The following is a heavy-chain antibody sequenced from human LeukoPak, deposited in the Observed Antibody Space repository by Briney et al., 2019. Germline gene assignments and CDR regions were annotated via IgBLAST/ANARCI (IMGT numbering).Heavy chain of an antibody. CDR3: AREVRYYYYHMDV. CDR1: GFTFSSYW. V-gene: IGHV3-7*01. CDR2: IKQDGSEK. Sequence: GGSLRLSCAASGFTFSSYWMSWVRQAPGKGLEWVANIKQDGSEKYYVDSVKGRSTISRDNAKNSLYLQMNSLRAEDTAVYYCAREVRYYYYHMDVWGKGTTVTVSS. J-gene: IGHJ6*03. D-gene: IGHD3-10*01.